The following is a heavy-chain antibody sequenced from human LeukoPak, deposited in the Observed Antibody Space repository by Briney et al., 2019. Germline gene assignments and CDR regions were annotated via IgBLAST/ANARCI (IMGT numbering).Heavy chain of an antibody. J-gene: IGHJ4*02. D-gene: IGHD6-19*01. CDR3: ARDGLGSSGWYVDY. Sequence: ASVKVSCKASGYTXTDYYMHWVRQAPGQGLEWMGWINPNSGGTNYAQKFQGRVTMTRDTSISTAYMELSRLRSDDTAVYYCARDGLGSSGWYVDYWGQGTLVTVSS. CDR2: INPNSGGT. CDR1: GYTXTDYY. V-gene: IGHV1-2*02.